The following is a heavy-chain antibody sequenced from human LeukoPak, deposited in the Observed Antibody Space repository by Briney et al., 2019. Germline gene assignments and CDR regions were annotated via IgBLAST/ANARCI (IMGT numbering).Heavy chain of an antibody. J-gene: IGHJ6*02. V-gene: IGHV3-9*02. D-gene: IGHD3-16*01. CDR1: GFTSDDYA. CDR3: ARDGGVIRFGGQDV. Sequence: GRSLRLSCAASGFTSDDYAMHWVRQAPGKGLEWVSGISWNSISIGYADSVKGRFTISRDNAKNSLYLQMNSLRVEDTAVYYCARDGGVIRFGGQDVWGQGTTVIVS. CDR2: ISWNSISI.